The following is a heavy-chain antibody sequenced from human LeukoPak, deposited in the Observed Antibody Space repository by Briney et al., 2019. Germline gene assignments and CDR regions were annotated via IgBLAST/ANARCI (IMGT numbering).Heavy chain of an antibody. J-gene: IGHJ4*02. CDR3: AIREPIGY. CDR1: GFTFRNYA. D-gene: IGHD1-14*01. V-gene: IGHV3-23*01. CDR2: ISSSDANT. Sequence: GGSLRLSCAASGFTFRNYAMYWVRQAPGKGLEWVSAISSSDANTYYTDSVKGRFTISRDNSKNTLYLQMNSLRAEDTALYYCAIREPIGYWGQGTLVTVSS.